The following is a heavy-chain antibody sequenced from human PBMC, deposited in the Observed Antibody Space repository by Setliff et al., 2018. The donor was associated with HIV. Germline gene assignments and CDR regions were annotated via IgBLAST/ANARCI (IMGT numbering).Heavy chain of an antibody. CDR1: GYTFSTSG. Sequence: ASVKVSCKASGYTFSTSGMHWMRQAPGQRLEWMGCINGGSGKIEYSQKFQNRVTITRDTSASTDYLEVSSLRSEDTAVYYCARASGIAGAFDIWGQGTMVTVSS. CDR3: ARASGIAGAFDI. J-gene: IGHJ3*02. D-gene: IGHD3-10*01. V-gene: IGHV1-3*01. CDR2: INGGSGKI.